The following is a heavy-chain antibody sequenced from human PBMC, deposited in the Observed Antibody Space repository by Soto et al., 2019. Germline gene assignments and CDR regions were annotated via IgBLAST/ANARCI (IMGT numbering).Heavy chain of an antibody. Sequence: PGGSLRLSCAASGFTFSTYGMHWVRQAPGKGLEWVAVISYDGNNKYYADSVKGRFTISRDNSKNTLYLQMSSLRAEDTAVYYCAKSVYNWNDGCLDDWGQGTLVTVSS. V-gene: IGHV3-30*18. CDR2: ISYDGNNK. CDR3: AKSVYNWNDGCLDD. D-gene: IGHD1-1*01. CDR1: GFTFSTYG. J-gene: IGHJ4*02.